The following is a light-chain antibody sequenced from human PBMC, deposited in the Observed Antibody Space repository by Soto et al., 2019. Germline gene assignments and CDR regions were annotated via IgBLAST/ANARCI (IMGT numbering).Light chain of an antibody. J-gene: IGKJ1*01. Sequence: EIVLTQSPGTLSLSPGERATLSCRASPSVSSSYLAWYQQKPGQAPRLLIYGASSRATGIPDRFSGSGSGTDFTLTISRLEPEDFAEYYCQQYGSSPWTFGQGTKVEIK. CDR1: PSVSSSY. CDR2: GAS. CDR3: QQYGSSPWT. V-gene: IGKV3-20*01.